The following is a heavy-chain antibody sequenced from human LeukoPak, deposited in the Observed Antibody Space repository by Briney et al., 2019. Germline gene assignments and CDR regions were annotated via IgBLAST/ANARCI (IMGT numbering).Heavy chain of an antibody. D-gene: IGHD2-2*01. V-gene: IGHV1-2*02. Sequence: ASMKVSCKASGYAFTDYYIHWVRQAPGQGLEWMGWINPNSGDTNSAQRFQGRVTMTRDTSISTLYMELSRLRSDDTAVYYCARLIVVVPAAIHAFDIWGQGTLVTVSS. CDR2: INPNSGDT. CDR1: GYAFTDYY. J-gene: IGHJ3*02. CDR3: ARLIVVVPAAIHAFDI.